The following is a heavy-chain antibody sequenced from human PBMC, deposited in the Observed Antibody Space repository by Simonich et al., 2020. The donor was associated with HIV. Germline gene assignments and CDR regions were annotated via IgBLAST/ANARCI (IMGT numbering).Heavy chain of an antibody. D-gene: IGHD1-7*01. CDR2: IYTSGST. Sequence: QVQLQESGPGLVKPSETLSLTCTVSGGSISSYYWSWIRQPAGKGLEWIGRIYTSGSTYDNPSLKSRVTISVDTSKNQFSLKLSSVTAADTAVYYCASITGTTFRVAYWGQGTLVTVSS. CDR3: ASITGTTFRVAY. CDR1: GGSISSYY. J-gene: IGHJ4*02. V-gene: IGHV4-4*07.